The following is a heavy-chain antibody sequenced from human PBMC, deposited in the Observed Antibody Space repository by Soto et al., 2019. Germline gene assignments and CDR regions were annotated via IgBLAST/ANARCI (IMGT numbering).Heavy chain of an antibody. D-gene: IGHD2-21*01. CDR3: ARRIPFGYGMDV. CDR1: GFTFSSCA. Sequence: EVQLVESGGGLVQPGGSLRLSCAASGFTFSSCAMHWVRQAPGKGLEYVSGITSNGGNTDYASSVKGRFTISRDNSKNTLYLQMGSLRAEDMAVYYCARRIPFGYGMDVWGQGTTVTVSS. J-gene: IGHJ6*02. CDR2: ITSNGGNT. V-gene: IGHV3-64*01.